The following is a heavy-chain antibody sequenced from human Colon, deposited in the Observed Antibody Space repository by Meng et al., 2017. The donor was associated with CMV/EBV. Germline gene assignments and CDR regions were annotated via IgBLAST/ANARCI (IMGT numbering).Heavy chain of an antibody. D-gene: IGHD5-12*01. V-gene: IGHV3-21*04. CDR2: IDKSSSYI. Sequence: GGSLRLSCAASGFTFSNYTMNWVRQAPGKGLEWVSSIDKSSSYIYYADSVKGRFTISRDNAKNSLYLQMNSLRAEDTAVYYCVKFAGWGIGYYYFDHWGQGTLVTVSS. CDR3: VKFAGWGIGYYYFDH. J-gene: IGHJ4*02. CDR1: GFTFSNYT.